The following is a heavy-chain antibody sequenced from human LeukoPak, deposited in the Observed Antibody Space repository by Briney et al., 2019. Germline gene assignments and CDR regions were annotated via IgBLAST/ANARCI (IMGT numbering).Heavy chain of an antibody. V-gene: IGHV3-33*01. CDR1: GFTFSSYG. J-gene: IGHJ4*02. CDR2: IWYDGSNK. Sequence: PGRSLRLSRAASGFTFSSYGMHWVRQAPGKGLEWVAVIWYDGSNKYYADSVKGRFTISRDNSKNTLYLQMNSLRAEDTAVYYCAREERQGDYFDYWGQGTLVTASS. D-gene: IGHD5-24*01. CDR3: AREERQGDYFDY.